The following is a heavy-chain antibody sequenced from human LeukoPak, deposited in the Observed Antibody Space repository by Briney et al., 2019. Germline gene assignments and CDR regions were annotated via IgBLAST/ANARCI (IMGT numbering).Heavy chain of an antibody. D-gene: IGHD3-3*01. CDR1: GGSISSSSYY. J-gene: IGHJ4*02. CDR3: ARDYDSSTPDY. Sequence: PSETLCLTCTVSGGSISSSSYYWGWLRQPPGKGLEWIGSIYHSGSTYYNPSLKSRVTISVDTSKNQFSLKLSSVTAADTAVYYCARDYDSSTPDYWGQGTLVTVSS. V-gene: IGHV4-39*07. CDR2: IYHSGST.